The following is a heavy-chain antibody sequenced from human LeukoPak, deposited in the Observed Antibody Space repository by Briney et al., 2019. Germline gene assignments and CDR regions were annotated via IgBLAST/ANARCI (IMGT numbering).Heavy chain of an antibody. V-gene: IGHV1-18*01. D-gene: IGHD3-9*01. Sequence: ASVKVSCKASGYTFTSYGISWVRQAPGQGLEWMGWISAYNGNTNYAQKLQGRVTMTTDTSTSTAYMELRSLRSADTAVYYCARVQVLRYFDWFTVTAPSDDAFDIWGQGTMVTVSS. CDR1: GYTFTSYG. J-gene: IGHJ3*02. CDR2: ISAYNGNT. CDR3: ARVQVLRYFDWFTVTAPSDDAFDI.